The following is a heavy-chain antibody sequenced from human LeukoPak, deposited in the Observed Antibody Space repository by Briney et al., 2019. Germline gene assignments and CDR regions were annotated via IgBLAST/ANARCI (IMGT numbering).Heavy chain of an antibody. CDR2: IYYSGST. CDR3: ARVPYYYDSSGYYP. J-gene: IGHJ5*02. V-gene: IGHV4-59*01. Sequence: SETLSLTRTVSGGSISSYYWSWIRQPPGKGLEWIGYIYYSGSTNYNPSLKSRVTISVDTSKNQFSLKLSSVTAADTAVYYCARVPYYYDSSGYYPWGQGTPVTVSS. CDR1: GGSISSYY. D-gene: IGHD3-22*01.